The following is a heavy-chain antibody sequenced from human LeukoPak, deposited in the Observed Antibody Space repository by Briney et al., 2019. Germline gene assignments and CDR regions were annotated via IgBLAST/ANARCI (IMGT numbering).Heavy chain of an antibody. Sequence: GGSLRLSCAASGFTFSSYWMSWVRQAPGKGLEWVANIKQDGSEKYYVDSVKGRFTISRDNAKNSLYLQMNSLRAEDTAVYYCARDPIEYSSGWYRIVSYYYYYGMDVWGQGTMVTVSS. CDR2: IKQDGSEK. D-gene: IGHD6-19*01. J-gene: IGHJ6*02. V-gene: IGHV3-7*01. CDR1: GFTFSSYW. CDR3: ARDPIEYSSGWYRIVSYYYYYGMDV.